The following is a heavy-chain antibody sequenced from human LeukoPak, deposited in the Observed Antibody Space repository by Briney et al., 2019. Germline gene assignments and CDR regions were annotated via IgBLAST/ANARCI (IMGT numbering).Heavy chain of an antibody. CDR2: ISGTGGNT. CDR1: GFTFSSFA. Sequence: GGSLRLSCAASGFTFSSFAMTWVRQAPGKGLEWVSAISGTGGNTYYADSVKGRFTISRDNSKNTLCLQMNSLRAEDTAVYYCAQDGTTTRYNWFDSWGQGTLVTVSS. V-gene: IGHV3-23*01. J-gene: IGHJ5*01. CDR3: AQDGTTTRYNWFDS. D-gene: IGHD1-7*01.